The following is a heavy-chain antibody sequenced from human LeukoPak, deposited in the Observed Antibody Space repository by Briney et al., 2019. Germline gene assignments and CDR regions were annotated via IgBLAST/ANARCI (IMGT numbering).Heavy chain of an antibody. CDR2: ISGSGDST. CDR1: GFTFSNYG. J-gene: IGHJ5*02. Sequence: GGSLRLSCAASGFTFSNYGMSWVRQAPGRGWEWVSAISGSGDSTYYADSVKGRFTISRDNSKNTLYLQMNSLRAEDTAVYYCASHYGSGSSNWLDPWGQGTLVTVSS. V-gene: IGHV3-23*01. CDR3: ASHYGSGSSNWLDP. D-gene: IGHD3-10*01.